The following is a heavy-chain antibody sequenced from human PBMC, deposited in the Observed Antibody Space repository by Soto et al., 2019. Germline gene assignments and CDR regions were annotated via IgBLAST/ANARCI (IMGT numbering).Heavy chain of an antibody. CDR1: GFTFSSYG. J-gene: IGHJ4*02. Sequence: GGSLRLSCAASGFTFSSYGMHWVRQAPGKGLEWVAVISYDGSNKYYADSVKGRFTISRDNSKNTLYLQMNSLRAEDTAVYYCAKYVARGPGSYPLDYWGQGTLVTVSS. CDR2: ISYDGSNK. CDR3: AKYVARGPGSYPLDY. D-gene: IGHD3-10*01. V-gene: IGHV3-30*18.